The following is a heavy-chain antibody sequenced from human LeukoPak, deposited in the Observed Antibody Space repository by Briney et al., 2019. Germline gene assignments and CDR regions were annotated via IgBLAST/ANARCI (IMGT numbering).Heavy chain of an antibody. CDR3: ARAGGYASSWAY. D-gene: IGHD5-12*01. CDR1: GFTFSSYW. CDR2: IKQDGSEK. J-gene: IGHJ4*02. V-gene: IGHV3-7*01. Sequence: PGGSLRLSCAASGFTFSSYWRSWVRQAPGKGLEGVANIKQDGSEKNYVDSVKGRFTISRDNAKNSLDLQMNSLRAEDTAVYYCARAGGYASSWAYWGQGTLVTVSS.